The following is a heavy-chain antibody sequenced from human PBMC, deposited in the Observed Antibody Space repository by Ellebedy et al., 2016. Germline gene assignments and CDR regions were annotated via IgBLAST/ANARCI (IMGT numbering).Heavy chain of an antibody. J-gene: IGHJ6*03. CDR2: ISSSSSTI. D-gene: IGHD1-26*01. CDR3: ARDSFSMWEPYYYYMDV. Sequence: GESLKISXAASGFTFSSYSMNWVRQAPGKGLEWVSYISSSSSTIYYADSVKGRFTISRDNAKNSLYLQMNSLRDEDTAVYYCARDSFSMWEPYYYYMDVWGKGTTVTVSS. V-gene: IGHV3-48*02. CDR1: GFTFSSYS.